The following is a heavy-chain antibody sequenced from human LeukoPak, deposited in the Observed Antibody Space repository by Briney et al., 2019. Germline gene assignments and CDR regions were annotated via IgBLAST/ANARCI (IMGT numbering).Heavy chain of an antibody. CDR2: IYHSGST. CDR1: GGSISSSNW. Sequence: SGTLSLTCAVSGGSISSSNWWSWVRQPPGKGLEWIGEIYHSGSTNYNPSLKSRVTISVDKSKNQFSLKLSSVTAAGTAVYYCARVSREGATDGDYWGQGTLVTVSS. J-gene: IGHJ4*02. V-gene: IGHV4-4*02. D-gene: IGHD1-26*01. CDR3: ARVSREGATDGDY.